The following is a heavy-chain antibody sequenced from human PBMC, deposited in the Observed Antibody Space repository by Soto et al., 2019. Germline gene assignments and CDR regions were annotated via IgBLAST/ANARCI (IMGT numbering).Heavy chain of an antibody. Sequence: ASVKVSCKASGYTFTNYYMHWVRQAPGQGLEWMGFINPTGGSTSYAQKFQGRVNMTRDTSTSTVYMDLSSLRSEDTAVYYCARNDKSGLDYWGQGXLVTVYS. CDR1: GYTFTNYY. CDR2: INPTGGST. V-gene: IGHV1-46*01. J-gene: IGHJ4*02. D-gene: IGHD1-1*01. CDR3: ARNDKSGLDY.